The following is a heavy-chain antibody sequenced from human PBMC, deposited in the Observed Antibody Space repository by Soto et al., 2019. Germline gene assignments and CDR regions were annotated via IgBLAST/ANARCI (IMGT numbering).Heavy chain of an antibody. CDR3: AGGRNWFHP. CDR2: IHYSVYS. V-gene: IGHV4-59*01. CDR1: GGSISSYY. J-gene: IGHJ5*02. Sequence: SETLSLTCTVSGGSISSYYWSWIRQPPGQGLEWIGFIHYSVYSNYNPSLKSRVTISVDTSKNQFSLKLSSVTAADTAVYYCAGGRNWFHPWGQGTLVTVSS.